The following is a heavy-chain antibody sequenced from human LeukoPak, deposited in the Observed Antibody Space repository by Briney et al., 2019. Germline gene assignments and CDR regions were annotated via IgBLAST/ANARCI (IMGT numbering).Heavy chain of an antibody. V-gene: IGHV3-7*01. CDR3: ARGWSGYDESFDY. Sequence: PGGSLRLSCAASGFTFSSYWMSWVRQAPGKGLEWVANIKQDGSEKYYVDSVKGRFTISSDNAKNSLYLQMDSLRAEDTAVYYCARGWSGYDESFDYWGQGTLVTVSS. CDR2: IKQDGSEK. CDR1: GFTFSSYW. D-gene: IGHD3-3*01. J-gene: IGHJ4*02.